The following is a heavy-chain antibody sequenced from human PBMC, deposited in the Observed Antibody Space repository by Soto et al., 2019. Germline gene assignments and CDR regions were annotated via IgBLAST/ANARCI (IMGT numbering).Heavy chain of an antibody. Sequence: QVQLVESGGGVVQPGRSLRLSCAASGFTFSSYAMHWVRQAPGKGLEWVAVISYDGSNKYYADSVKGRFTISRDNSKNKLHPQMKSLRAEGTAVYYCARDRGIYSGIVGATPDAFDIWGQGTMVPVSS. CDR3: ARDRGIYSGIVGATPDAFDI. CDR2: ISYDGSNK. J-gene: IGHJ3*02. CDR1: GFTFSSYA. V-gene: IGHV3-30-3*01. D-gene: IGHD1-26*01.